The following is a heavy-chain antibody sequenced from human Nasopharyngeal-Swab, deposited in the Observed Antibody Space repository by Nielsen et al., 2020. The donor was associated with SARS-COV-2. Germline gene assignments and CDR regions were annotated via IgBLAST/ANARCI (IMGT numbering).Heavy chain of an antibody. J-gene: IGHJ5*02. D-gene: IGHD4-17*01. V-gene: IGHV3-48*02. Sequence: GESLKISCVASGFTFRSRSMNWVRQAPGKGLEWVSYISSGGSTTYYADSVKGRFTISRDNAKSSLYLQMNSLRDEDTAVYYCVRARRFYGDYNTEAVSWGQGTLVTVSS. CDR1: GFTFRSRS. CDR2: ISSGGSTT. CDR3: VRARRFYGDYNTEAVS.